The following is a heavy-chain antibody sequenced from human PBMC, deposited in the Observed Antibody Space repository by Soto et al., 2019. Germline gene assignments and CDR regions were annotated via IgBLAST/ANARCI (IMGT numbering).Heavy chain of an antibody. CDR3: LNGDYY. CDR1: GFSFSTHY. CDR2: INRDSTVI. Sequence: EEQLVESGGGLVQPGGSLILSCAASGFSFSTHYMNWVRQTPGKGLEWVSSINRDSTVIKYADSVKGRFTISRDNARNSLSLQMNSLRAADTAVYYCLNGDYYVGPGTLVTVSS. J-gene: IGHJ4*02. D-gene: IGHD3-16*01. V-gene: IGHV3-48*01.